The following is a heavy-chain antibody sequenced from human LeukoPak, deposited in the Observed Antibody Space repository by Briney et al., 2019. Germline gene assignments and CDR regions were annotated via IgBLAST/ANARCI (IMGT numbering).Heavy chain of an antibody. D-gene: IGHD3-10*01. CDR3: ARDRYYYGSGSYPLDY. Sequence: PSETLSLTCTVSGGSISSYYWSWIRQPAGKGLEWIGRIYTSGSTNYNPSLKSRVTMSVDTSKNQFSLKLSSVTAADTAVYYCARDRYYYGSGSYPLDYWGQGTLATVSS. CDR1: GGSISSYY. CDR2: IYTSGST. V-gene: IGHV4-4*07. J-gene: IGHJ4*02.